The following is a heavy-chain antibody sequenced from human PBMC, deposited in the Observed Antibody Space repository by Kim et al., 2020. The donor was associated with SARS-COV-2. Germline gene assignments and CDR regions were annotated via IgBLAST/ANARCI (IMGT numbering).Heavy chain of an antibody. CDR3: AKATDYVGRRRFDP. V-gene: IGHV4-34*01. D-gene: IGHD3-10*02. CDR2: ISHRGST. CDR1: GDSFSGYY. J-gene: IGHJ5*02. Sequence: SETLSLTCTVYGDSFSGYYWTWIRQPPGKGLEWIGEISHRGSTNYNPSLESRVNMSVDTSKNQFSLMLTSVTAADTALYYCAKATDYVGRRRFDPWGQGTLVTVSS.